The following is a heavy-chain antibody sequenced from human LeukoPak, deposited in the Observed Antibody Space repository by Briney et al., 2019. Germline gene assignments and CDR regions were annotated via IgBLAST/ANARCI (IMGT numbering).Heavy chain of an antibody. CDR2: ISSSSSTI. D-gene: IGHD3-3*01. Sequence: PGGSLRLSCAVSGFTFSSYSMNWARQAPGKGLEWVSSISSSSSTIYYAASVKGRFTISRDNAKNSLYLQMNSLRAEDTAVYYCARVPEGTIFGVLISPYYYYYMDVWGKGTTVTVSS. V-gene: IGHV3-48*01. CDR3: ARVPEGTIFGVLISPYYYYYMDV. CDR1: GFTFSSYS. J-gene: IGHJ6*03.